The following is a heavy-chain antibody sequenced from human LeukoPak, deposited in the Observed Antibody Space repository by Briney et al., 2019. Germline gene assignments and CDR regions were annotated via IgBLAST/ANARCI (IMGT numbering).Heavy chain of an antibody. Sequence: GASVKVSCKASGYTFTGYYMHWVRQAPGQGLEWMGRINPNSGGTNYAQKIQGRVTMTRDTSISTAYMELSRLRSDDTAVYYCARYSGSYSGFDYWGQGTLVTVSS. CDR3: ARYSGSYSGFDY. J-gene: IGHJ4*02. CDR2: INPNSGGT. V-gene: IGHV1-2*06. CDR1: GYTFTGYY. D-gene: IGHD1-26*01.